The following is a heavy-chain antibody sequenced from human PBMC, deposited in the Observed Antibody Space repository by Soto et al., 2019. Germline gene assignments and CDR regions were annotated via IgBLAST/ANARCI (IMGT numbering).Heavy chain of an antibody. CDR1: GYTFSSYG. Sequence: GASVKVSCKASGYTFSSYGLSGVRQAPGQGIEWMGWISAYNGDVNYAQNFQGRVTMATDTSTSTAYMELRSLRSDDTAIYYCARDRPLISSRTSLVPWSPVTLVTFSS. V-gene: IGHV1-18*04. CDR2: ISAYNGDV. J-gene: IGHJ5*02. CDR3: ARDRPLISSRTSLVP. D-gene: IGHD2-15*01.